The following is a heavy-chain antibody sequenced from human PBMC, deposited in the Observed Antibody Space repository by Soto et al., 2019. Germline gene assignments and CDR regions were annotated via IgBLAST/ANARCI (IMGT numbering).Heavy chain of an antibody. V-gene: IGHV1-69*13. CDR3: ARELNVTPVFDP. CDR1: GGTFSSYA. Sequence: SVKVSCKASGGTFSSYAISWVRQAPGQGLEWMGGIIPIFGTANYAQKFQGRVTITADESTSTAYMELSSLRSEDTAVYYCARELNVTPVFDPWGQGTLVTVSS. CDR2: IIPIFGTA. J-gene: IGHJ5*02. D-gene: IGHD3-16*01.